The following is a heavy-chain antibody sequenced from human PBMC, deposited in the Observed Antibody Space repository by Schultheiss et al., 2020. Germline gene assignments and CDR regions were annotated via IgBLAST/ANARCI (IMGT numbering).Heavy chain of an antibody. CDR1: GGSISSYY. Sequence: SETLSLTCTVSGGSISSYYWSWIRQPAGKGLEWIGSIYYSGATNYNPSLKSRVTISVDTSKNQFSLKLSSVTAADTAVYYCARARRYYDFWSGYSWLHYYGMDVWGQGTTVNVSS. D-gene: IGHD3-3*01. V-gene: IGHV4-4*07. CDR3: ARARRYYDFWSGYSWLHYYGMDV. J-gene: IGHJ6*02. CDR2: IYYSGAT.